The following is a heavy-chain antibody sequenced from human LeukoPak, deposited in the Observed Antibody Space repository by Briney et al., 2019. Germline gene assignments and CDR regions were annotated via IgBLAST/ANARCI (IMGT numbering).Heavy chain of an antibody. Sequence: PGGSLRLSCAASGFTFSSYAMHWVRQAPGKGLEWVAVISYDGSNKYYADSVKGRFTISRDNSKNTLYLQMNSLRAEDTAVYYCARTGRDCPVMCYYMDVWGKGTTVTVSS. V-gene: IGHV3-30*01. J-gene: IGHJ6*03. CDR1: GFTFSSYA. D-gene: IGHD2-21*02. CDR3: ARTGRDCPVMCYYMDV. CDR2: ISYDGSNK.